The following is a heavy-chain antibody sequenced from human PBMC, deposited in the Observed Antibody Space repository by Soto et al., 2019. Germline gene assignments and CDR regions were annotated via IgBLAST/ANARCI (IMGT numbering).Heavy chain of an antibody. Sequence: QVQLRQWGTGLLEPSETLSLTCAVYGGSFSGYYWSWIRQPPGRGLEWIGAIHHSGGTNYSPSLKSRVTISIDTAKNQFSLKLNSVTAADPAVYYCARRVVPAAIGYWGQGMLVTVSS. CDR1: GGSFSGYY. J-gene: IGHJ4*02. D-gene: IGHD2-2*01. CDR2: IHHSGGT. CDR3: ARRVVPAAIGY. V-gene: IGHV4-34*02.